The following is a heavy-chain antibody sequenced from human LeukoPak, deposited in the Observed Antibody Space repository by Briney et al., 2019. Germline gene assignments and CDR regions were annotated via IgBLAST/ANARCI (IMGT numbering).Heavy chain of an antibody. D-gene: IGHD6-6*01. CDR3: AGSNIAARRRDYFEY. V-gene: IGHV4-4*09. Sequence: SETLSLTCTVSGGSMSRYYWSWIRQPPGKGLEWIGYIYTSETTNYNPSLKSRVTISVETSKNQFSLKLRTVTAADTAVYYCAGSNIAARRRDYFEYWGQGTLVTVSS. CDR1: GGSMSRYY. J-gene: IGHJ4*02. CDR2: IYTSETT.